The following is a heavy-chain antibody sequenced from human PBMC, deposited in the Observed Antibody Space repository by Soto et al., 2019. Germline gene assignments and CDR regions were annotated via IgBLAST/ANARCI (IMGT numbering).Heavy chain of an antibody. V-gene: IGHV4-39*01. CDR2: IYYSGST. CDR1: GGSISSSSYY. D-gene: IGHD2-15*01. CDR3: ARHLPAGVARPPFDP. J-gene: IGHJ5*02. Sequence: QLQLQESGPGLVKPSETLSLTCTVSGGSISSSSYYWGWIRQPPGKGLEWIGRIYYSGSTYYNPSLKSRVTISVDTSKNQFPLKLSSVTAADTAVYYCARHLPAGVARPPFDPWGQGTLVTVSS.